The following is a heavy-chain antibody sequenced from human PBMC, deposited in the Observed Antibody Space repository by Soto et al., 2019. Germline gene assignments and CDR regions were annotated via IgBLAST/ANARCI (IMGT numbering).Heavy chain of an antibody. CDR1: GFTFSSYA. Sequence: GGSLRLSCAASGFTFSSYAMSWVRQAPGKGLEWVSAISGSGGSTYYADSVKGRFTISRDNSKNTLYLQMNSLRAEDTAVYYCASDSSGYYEIDYWGQGTLVTVSS. V-gene: IGHV3-23*01. CDR3: ASDSSGYYEIDY. D-gene: IGHD3-22*01. CDR2: ISGSGGST. J-gene: IGHJ4*02.